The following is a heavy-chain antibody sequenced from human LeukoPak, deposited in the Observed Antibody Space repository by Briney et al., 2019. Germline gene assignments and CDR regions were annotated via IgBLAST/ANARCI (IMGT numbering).Heavy chain of an antibody. CDR3: ARDRKAGGSFDY. CDR2: MYYSGST. D-gene: IGHD6-13*01. J-gene: IGHJ4*02. CDR1: GGSINGYY. Sequence: SETLSLTCTVSGGSINGYYWTWIRLPPGKELEWIGYMYYSGSTNYNPSLKSRVTMSVDTSKNQFSLKLSSVTAADTAVYYCARDRKAGGSFDYWGQGTLVTVSS. V-gene: IGHV4-59*12.